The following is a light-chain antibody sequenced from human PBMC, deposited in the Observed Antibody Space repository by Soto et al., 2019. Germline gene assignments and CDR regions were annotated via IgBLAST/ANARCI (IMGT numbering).Light chain of an antibody. CDR1: QSVDSY. CDR3: KQSSNGLT. CDR2: DVF. J-gene: IGKJ4*01. Sequence: EIVLTQSPATLSLSPGERATLSCRASQSVDSYLAWYQQKPGQAPRLLIFDVFNRATGIPARFSGSGCGTDFTLTISSLEPEDVAVYYCKQSSNGLTFGGGTKVEMK. V-gene: IGKV3-11*01.